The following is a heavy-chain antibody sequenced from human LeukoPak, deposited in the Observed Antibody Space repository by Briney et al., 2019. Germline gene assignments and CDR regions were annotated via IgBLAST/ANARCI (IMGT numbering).Heavy chain of an antibody. CDR2: INPNSGGT. Sequence: ASVKVSCKASGYTFAGYYMHWVRQAPGQGLEWMGWINPNSGGTNYAQKSQGRVTMTRDTSISTAYMELSRLRSDDTAVYYCARENYDILTGYYRSLWNWFDPWGQGTLVTVSS. J-gene: IGHJ5*02. CDR3: ARENYDILTGYYRSLWNWFDP. V-gene: IGHV1-2*02. D-gene: IGHD3-9*01. CDR1: GYTFAGYY.